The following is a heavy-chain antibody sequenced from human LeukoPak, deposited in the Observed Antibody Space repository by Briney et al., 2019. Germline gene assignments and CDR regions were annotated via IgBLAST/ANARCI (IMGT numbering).Heavy chain of an antibody. J-gene: IGHJ6*04. V-gene: IGHV1-69*13. CDR3: ARPYGSGSSIYYYYGMDV. CDR1: GYIFSSYG. Sequence: SVKVSCKASGYIFSSYGISWVRQAPGQGLEWMGGIIPIFGTANYAQKFQGRVTITADESTSTAYMELSSLRSEDTAVYYCARPYGSGSSIYYYYGMDVWGEGTTVTVSS. CDR2: IIPIFGTA. D-gene: IGHD3-10*01.